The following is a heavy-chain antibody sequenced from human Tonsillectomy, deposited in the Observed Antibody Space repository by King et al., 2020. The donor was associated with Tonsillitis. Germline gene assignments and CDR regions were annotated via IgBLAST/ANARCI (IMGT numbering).Heavy chain of an antibody. J-gene: IGHJ4*02. V-gene: IGHV3-23*04. Sequence: VQLVESGGDLVQPGGSLRLSCAASGFTFSNYDMNWVRQAPGKGLEWVSTISVSGGVTYYADSLKGRFTVSRENSKNTLYLQMNTLRAEDTAIYYCAKAGLTTVTTPIDYWGQGTLVTVSS. CDR1: GFTFSNYD. CDR2: ISVSGGVT. CDR3: AKAGLTTVTTPIDY. D-gene: IGHD4-17*01.